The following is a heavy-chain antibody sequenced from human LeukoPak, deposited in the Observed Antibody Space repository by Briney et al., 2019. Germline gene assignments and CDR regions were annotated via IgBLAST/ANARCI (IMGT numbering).Heavy chain of an antibody. CDR2: VYSSGST. D-gene: IGHD3/OR15-3a*01. CDR1: GGAISGYY. V-gene: IGHV4-4*07. Sequence: SDTLSLTCTVYGGAISGYYWSWIRQPAGKGLEWLGRVYSSGSTKYNPSLESRVTMSVDTSKNQFSLKLNFVTAADTAVYYCARVGSGYDFFDYWGQGTLVTASS. J-gene: IGHJ4*02. CDR3: ARVGSGYDFFDY.